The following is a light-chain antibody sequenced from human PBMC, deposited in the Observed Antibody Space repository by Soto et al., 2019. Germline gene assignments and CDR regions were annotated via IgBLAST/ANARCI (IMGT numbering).Light chain of an antibody. CDR1: QSFSRTY. V-gene: IGKV3-20*01. Sequence: EIVLTQSPGTLSLSPGEGATLSCRASQSFSRTYLAWYQKKPGQAPRLLIYGASNRATGIPDRFSGSGSGTDFTLTISRLEPEDFAVYYCHHYGSSPPYTFGQGTKLEIK. J-gene: IGKJ2*01. CDR3: HHYGSSPPYT. CDR2: GAS.